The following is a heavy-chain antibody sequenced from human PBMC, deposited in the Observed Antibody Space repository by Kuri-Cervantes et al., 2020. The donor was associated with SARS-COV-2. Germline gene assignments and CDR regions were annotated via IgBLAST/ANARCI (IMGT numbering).Heavy chain of an antibody. CDR2: IYHTGST. V-gene: IGHV4-61*01. J-gene: IGHJ4*02. CDR1: GGSISSESYY. CDR3: ARSVIIFGGVIFDQ. D-gene: IGHD3-16*01. Sequence: GSLRLSCTVSGGSISSESYYWSWIRQPPGRGLEWVGHIYHTGSTNYNPSLKSRLTISVDTSKGQFSLKLSSVTAADTAVYYCARSVIIFGGVIFDQWGQGTLVTVSS.